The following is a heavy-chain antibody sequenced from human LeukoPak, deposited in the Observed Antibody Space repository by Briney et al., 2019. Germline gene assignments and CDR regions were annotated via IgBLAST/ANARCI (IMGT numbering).Heavy chain of an antibody. CDR2: ISYDGNNK. V-gene: IGHV3-30-3*01. Sequence: PGGSLRLSCAAAEFTFSNYAMHWVRQAPGKGLEWVAVISYDGNNKYYADSVKGRFTISRDNSKNTLFLQMNSLRAEDTAVYYCARNRGATGYYWVDYWGQGTLVSVSS. CDR1: EFTFSNYA. D-gene: IGHD3-9*01. CDR3: ARNRGATGYYWVDY. J-gene: IGHJ4*02.